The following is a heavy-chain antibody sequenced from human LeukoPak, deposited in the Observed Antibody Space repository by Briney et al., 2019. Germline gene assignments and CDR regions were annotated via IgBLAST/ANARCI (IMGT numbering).Heavy chain of an antibody. D-gene: IGHD6-13*01. V-gene: IGHV4-34*01. J-gene: IGHJ4*02. CDR2: INHRGST. CDR1: GGSFSGYY. CDR3: ARGSQRQYSTRHFDY. Sequence: SETLSLTCAVYGGSFSGYYWSWIRQPPGKGLEWIGEINHRGSTNYNPSLKSRVTISVDTSKNQFSLKLSSVTAADTAVYYCARGSQRQYSTRHFDYWGQGTLVSVSS.